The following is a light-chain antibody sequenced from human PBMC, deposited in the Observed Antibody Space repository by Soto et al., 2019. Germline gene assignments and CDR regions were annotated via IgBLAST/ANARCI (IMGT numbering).Light chain of an antibody. CDR2: SAS. V-gene: IGKV3-20*01. CDR3: QQYGIV. CDR1: QNIRSS. Sequence: EVVMTQSPASLSASPGEMVTLSCRASQNIRSSLAWYQQRPGQAPRLLIYSASSRATGIPDRFSGSGSGTHFTLTISRLEPEDFAVYYCQQYGIVFGPGTKVDIK. J-gene: IGKJ3*01.